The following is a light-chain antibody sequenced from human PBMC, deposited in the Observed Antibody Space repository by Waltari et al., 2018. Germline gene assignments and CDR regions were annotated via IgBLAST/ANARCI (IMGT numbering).Light chain of an antibody. V-gene: IGLV4-69*01. Sequence: QLVVTQSPSASASLGASVKLTCTLSSGHSSNVIAWLQQRPEKGPRYLMKVNSDGSHTKGDEIPDRCSGSSSGAERYLTSSSLQSEDEGDYYCQSGGHGTWVFGGGTKLTVL. CDR3: QSGGHGTWV. J-gene: IGLJ3*02. CDR1: SGHSSNV. CDR2: VNSDGSH.